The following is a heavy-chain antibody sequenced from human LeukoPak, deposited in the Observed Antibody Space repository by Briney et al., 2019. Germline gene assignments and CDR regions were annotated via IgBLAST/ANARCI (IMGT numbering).Heavy chain of an antibody. V-gene: IGHV3-48*02. CDR1: GFSFSSYS. CDR3: ARDAATIGTYWYFDL. CDR2: ISNSDGSI. J-gene: IGHJ2*01. D-gene: IGHD1-1*01. Sequence: GGSLRLSCAASGFSFSSYSMNWARQAPGKGLELVSYISNSDGSIYYADSVKGRFTISRDNAKLSLFLQMNTLRDEDTAVYYCARDAATIGTYWYFDLWGRGTLVTVSS.